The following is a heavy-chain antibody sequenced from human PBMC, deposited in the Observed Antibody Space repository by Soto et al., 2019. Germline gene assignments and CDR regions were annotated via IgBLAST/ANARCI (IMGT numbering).Heavy chain of an antibody. V-gene: IGHV1-69*01. CDR3: GRGRDIIWFGGAFDY. J-gene: IGHJ4*02. D-gene: IGHD3-16*01. Sequence: QVQLVQSGAEVKKPGSSVKVSCKASGGTFSSYAISWVRQAPGQGLEWMGGIIPIFGTANYAQKFQGRVTICTVESTSTAYMELGRLGSEDTAVYYCGRGRDIIWFGGAFDYWGKGTLVTVSS. CDR2: IIPIFGTA. CDR1: GGTFSSYA.